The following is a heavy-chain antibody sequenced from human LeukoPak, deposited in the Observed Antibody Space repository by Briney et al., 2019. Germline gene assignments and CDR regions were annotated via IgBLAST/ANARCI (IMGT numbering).Heavy chain of an antibody. Sequence: GASVKVSCKASGYTFTSYDINWVRQAIGQGLEWMGWINPNSGGTNYAQKFQGRVTMTRDTSISTAYMELSRLRSDDTAVYYCARDMRYCSGGSCYSEYYFDYWGQGTLVTVSS. V-gene: IGHV1-2*02. CDR2: INPNSGGT. CDR1: GYTFTSYD. CDR3: ARDMRYCSGGSCYSEYYFDY. J-gene: IGHJ4*02. D-gene: IGHD2-15*01.